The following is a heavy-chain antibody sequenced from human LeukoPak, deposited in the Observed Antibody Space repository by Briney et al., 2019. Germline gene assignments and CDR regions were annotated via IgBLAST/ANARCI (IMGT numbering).Heavy chain of an antibody. CDR2: IYDIGIT. CDR3: ARVRPDYSYGVDV. J-gene: IGHJ6*02. Sequence: SETLSLTCTVSGGSISSGDYYWSWIRQPPGKGLECIGYIYDIGITYYNPSLKSRLSISLDTSKNQFSLKVTSVTAADTAVYYCARVRPDYSYGVDVWGQGTTVTVSS. CDR1: GGSISSGDYY. V-gene: IGHV4-30-4*01.